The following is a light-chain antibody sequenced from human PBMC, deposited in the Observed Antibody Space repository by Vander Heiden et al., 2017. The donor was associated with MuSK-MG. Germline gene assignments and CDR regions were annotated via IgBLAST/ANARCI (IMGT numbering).Light chain of an antibody. Sequence: QSALTQPASVSGSLGQSIIISCTGTNSDIGAYNYVSWYQQHPGKGPKLMLYEVSNRPSGVSNRFSASKSGNTASLTISGLQSEDEADYYCSSYTPSSILVFGGGTRLTVL. V-gene: IGLV2-14*01. J-gene: IGLJ3*02. CDR3: SSYTPSSILV. CDR2: EVS. CDR1: NSDIGAYNY.